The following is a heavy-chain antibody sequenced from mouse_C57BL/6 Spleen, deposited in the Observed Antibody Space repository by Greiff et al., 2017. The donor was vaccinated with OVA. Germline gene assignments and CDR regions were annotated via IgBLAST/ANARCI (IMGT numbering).Heavy chain of an antibody. J-gene: IGHJ1*03. Sequence: EVQLQQSGAELVKPGASVKLSCTASGFNIKDYYMHWVKQRTEQGLEWIGRIDPEDGETKYAPKFPGKATITADTSSNTTYLQLSSLTSEDTAVYYCARRACYYGSSYGYFDVWGTGTTVTVSS. V-gene: IGHV14-2*01. CDR3: ARRACYYGSSYGYFDV. D-gene: IGHD1-1*01. CDR1: GFNIKDYY. CDR2: IDPEDGET.